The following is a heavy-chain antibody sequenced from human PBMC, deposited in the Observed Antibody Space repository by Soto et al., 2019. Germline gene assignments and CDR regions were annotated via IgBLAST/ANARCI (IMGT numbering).Heavy chain of an antibody. CDR2: ISGSGGST. D-gene: IGHD6-19*01. Sequence: GGSLRLSCAASGFTFSSYAMSWVRQAPGKGLEWVSAISGSGGSTYYADSVKGRFTISRDNSKNTLYLQMNSLRAEDTAVYYCAKEGGSGWYVGWYYYYGMDVWGQGTTVTVSS. V-gene: IGHV3-23*01. J-gene: IGHJ6*02. CDR1: GFTFSSYA. CDR3: AKEGGSGWYVGWYYYYGMDV.